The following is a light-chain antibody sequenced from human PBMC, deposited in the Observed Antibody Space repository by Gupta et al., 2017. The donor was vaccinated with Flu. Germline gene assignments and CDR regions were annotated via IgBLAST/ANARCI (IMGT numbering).Light chain of an antibody. CDR3: SSYTSSSSYV. J-gene: IGLJ1*01. CDR2: EVS. V-gene: IGLV2-14*01. CDR1: SSDVGGYNY. Sequence: QSALTQPASVSGSPAQSITISCTGTSSDVGGYNYVSWYQQHPGKAPKLMIYEVSNRPSGVSNRFSGSKSGSTASLTISGLQAEDEADYYCSSYTSSSSYVFGTGTKVTVL.